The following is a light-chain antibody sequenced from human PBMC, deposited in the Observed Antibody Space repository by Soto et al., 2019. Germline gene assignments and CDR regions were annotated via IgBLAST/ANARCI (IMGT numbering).Light chain of an antibody. J-gene: IGKJ2*01. Sequence: DIQMTQSPSSLSASVGDRVTITCRASQTIDTYLNWYQQNPVKAPKLLVYAASTLQNGFPSRFSGRGSGTDFTLTIRSLQPEDFATYYCQQSTGIPYTFGQGLKLEIK. V-gene: IGKV1-39*01. CDR3: QQSTGIPYT. CDR1: QTIDTY. CDR2: AAS.